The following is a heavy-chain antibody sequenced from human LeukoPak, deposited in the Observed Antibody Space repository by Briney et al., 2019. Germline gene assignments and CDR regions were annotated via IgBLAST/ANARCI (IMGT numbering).Heavy chain of an antibody. CDR3: ARGGTDDFWSGYPLDY. CDR2: IYYSGST. V-gene: IGHV4-30-4*01. CDR1: GGSFSSGDYY. J-gene: IGHJ4*02. D-gene: IGHD3-3*01. Sequence: PSETLSLTCTVSGGSFSSGDYYWSWIRQPPGKGLEWIGYIYYSGSTYYNPSLKSRVTISVDTSKNQFSLKLSSVTAADTAVYYCARGGTDDFWSGYPLDYWGQGTLVTVSS.